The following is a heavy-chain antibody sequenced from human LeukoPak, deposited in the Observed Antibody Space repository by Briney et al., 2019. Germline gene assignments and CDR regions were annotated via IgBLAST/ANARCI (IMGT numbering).Heavy chain of an antibody. CDR3: ARPYYYDSRIDP. V-gene: IGHV4-30-4*01. Sequence: PSQTLSLTCTVSGGSISSGDDYWSWIRQPPGKGLEWIAYMYYSGSTYYNPSLKSRVTMSADTSENQLSLKLSSVTAADSAVYYCARPYYYDSRIDPWGQGILVTVSS. CDR1: GGSISSGDDY. J-gene: IGHJ5*02. CDR2: MYYSGST. D-gene: IGHD3-22*01.